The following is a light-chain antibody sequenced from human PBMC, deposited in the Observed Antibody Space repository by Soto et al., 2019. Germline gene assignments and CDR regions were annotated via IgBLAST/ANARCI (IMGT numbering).Light chain of an antibody. J-gene: IGLJ2*01. Sequence: QSVLTQPPSAPGTPGQRVTISCSXXXXXIGSNTVNWYQQLPGTAPKLLIYSNNQRPSGVPDRFSGSKSGTSASLAISGLQSEDEADYYCAAWDDSLNGVVFGGGTKLTVL. CDR2: SNN. V-gene: IGLV1-44*01. CDR1: XXXIGSNT. CDR3: AAWDDSLNGVV.